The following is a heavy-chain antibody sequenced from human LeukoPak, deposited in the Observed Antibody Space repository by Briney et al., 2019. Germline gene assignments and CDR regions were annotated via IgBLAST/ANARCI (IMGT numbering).Heavy chain of an antibody. CDR2: ISYDGSNK. Sequence: GGSLRLSCAASGFTFSSYAMHWVRQAPGKGLEWVAVISYDGSNKYYADSVKGRFTISRDNSKNTLYLQMNSLRAEGTAVYYCARDARHYDKLPFDPWGQGTLVTVSS. V-gene: IGHV3-30-3*01. D-gene: IGHD3-9*01. CDR1: GFTFSSYA. J-gene: IGHJ5*02. CDR3: ARDARHYDKLPFDP.